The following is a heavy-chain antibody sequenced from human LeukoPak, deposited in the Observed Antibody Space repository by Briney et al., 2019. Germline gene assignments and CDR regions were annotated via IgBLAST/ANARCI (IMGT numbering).Heavy chain of an antibody. D-gene: IGHD2-2*02. J-gene: IGHJ5*02. Sequence: ASVKVSCKASGYTFTSYGISWVRQAPGQGLEWMGWMNPNSGKTGYAQKFQDRVTMTRNTSISTAYMELSSLRSEDTAVYYCARGRWTGYCSSTSCYSGLDPWGQGTLVTVSS. CDR1: GYTFTSYG. CDR2: MNPNSGKT. V-gene: IGHV1-8*02. CDR3: ARGRWTGYCSSTSCYSGLDP.